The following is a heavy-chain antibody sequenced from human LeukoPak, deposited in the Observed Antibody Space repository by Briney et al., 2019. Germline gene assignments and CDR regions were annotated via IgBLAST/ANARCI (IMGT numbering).Heavy chain of an antibody. V-gene: IGHV1-18*01. Sequence: ASVKVPCKASGYTFTSYGISWVRQAPGQGLEWMGWISAYNGNTNYAQKLQGRVTMTTDTSTSTAYMELRSLRSDDTAVYYCARAPTDYYDSSGYYPYWGQGTLVTVSS. D-gene: IGHD3-22*01. J-gene: IGHJ4*02. CDR3: ARAPTDYYDSSGYYPY. CDR1: GYTFTSYG. CDR2: ISAYNGNT.